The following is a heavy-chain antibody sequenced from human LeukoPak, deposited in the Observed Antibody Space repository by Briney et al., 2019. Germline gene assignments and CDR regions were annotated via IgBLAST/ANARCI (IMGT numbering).Heavy chain of an antibody. Sequence: PSDTLSLTCTVSGGSISSYYWSWLRQPPGKRLEWIGYIYYSGGTNYNPSLKSRVTISVETSKNQFSVKLSSVTAADRAVYYCASGVLTVTLFDYWGQGTLVTVSS. CDR1: GGSISSYY. CDR3: ASGVLTVTLFDY. CDR2: IYYSGGT. V-gene: IGHV4-59*07. D-gene: IGHD4-11*01. J-gene: IGHJ4*02.